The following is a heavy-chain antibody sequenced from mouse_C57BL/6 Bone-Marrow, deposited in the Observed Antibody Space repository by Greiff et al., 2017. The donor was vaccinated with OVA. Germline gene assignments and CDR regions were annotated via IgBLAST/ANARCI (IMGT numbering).Heavy chain of an antibody. CDR2: IDPSDSYT. J-gene: IGHJ4*01. CDR1: GYTFTSYW. CDR3: ATGLRRRAMDY. Sequence: QVQLQQPGAELVKPGASVKLSCKASGYTFTSYWMQWVKQRPGQGLEWIGEIDPSDSYTNYNQKFKGKATLTVDTSSSTAYMQLSSLTSEDSAVYYCATGLRRRAMDYWGQGTSVTVSS. V-gene: IGHV1-50*01. D-gene: IGHD2-12*01.